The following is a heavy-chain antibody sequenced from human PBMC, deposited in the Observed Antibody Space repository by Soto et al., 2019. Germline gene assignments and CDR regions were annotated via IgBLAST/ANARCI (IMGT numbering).Heavy chain of an antibody. CDR1: GFTISTHG. J-gene: IGHJ4*02. CDR3: AAATTWNFHFHY. D-gene: IGHD1-7*01. Sequence: QVQLVESGGGVVQPGTSLRLSCAASGFTISTHGMHWVRQAPGKGLEWVANIWYDGRNRFYADSVKGRFTISKDNSKNTLYLQMSSLRAEDTAVYYCAAATTWNFHFHYWGQGTQVTVSS. V-gene: IGHV3-33*01. CDR2: IWYDGRNR.